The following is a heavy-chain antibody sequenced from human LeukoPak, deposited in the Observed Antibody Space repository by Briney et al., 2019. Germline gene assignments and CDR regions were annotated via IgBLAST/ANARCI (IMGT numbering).Heavy chain of an antibody. Sequence: GGSLRLSCAASGFTFSGSAMHWVRQASGKGLEWVGRIRSKANSYATAYAASVKGRFTISRDDSKNTAYLQMNSLKTEDTAVYYCTRRINRSWYNYYDSSGYLGSDAFDIWGQGTMVTVSS. J-gene: IGHJ3*02. CDR2: IRSKANSYAT. CDR1: GFTFSGSA. V-gene: IGHV3-73*01. D-gene: IGHD3-22*01. CDR3: TRRINRSWYNYYDSSGYLGSDAFDI.